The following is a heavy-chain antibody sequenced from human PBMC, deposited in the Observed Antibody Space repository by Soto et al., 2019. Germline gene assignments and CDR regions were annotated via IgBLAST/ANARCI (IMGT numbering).Heavy chain of an antibody. D-gene: IGHD3-16*02. CDR2: ISSTSTYI. CDR1: GFPFSSYS. V-gene: IGHV3-21*03. CDR3: AREHRNRAFDI. J-gene: IGHJ3*02. Sequence: GSLRLSCAASGFPFSSYSLNWVRQAPGKGLEWISYISSTSTYIYWADSLKGRFTISRDNAKNSLYLQINSLRAEDTAVYYCAREHRNRAFDIWGQGTMVTVSS.